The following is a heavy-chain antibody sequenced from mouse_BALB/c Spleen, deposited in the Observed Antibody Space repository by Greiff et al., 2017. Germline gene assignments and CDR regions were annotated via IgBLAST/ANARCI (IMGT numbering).Heavy chain of an antibody. J-gene: IGHJ2*01. D-gene: IGHD2-14*01. CDR2: INPSSGYT. Sequence: QVQLQQSGAELARPGASVTMSCKASGYTFTSYTMHWVKQRPGQGLEWIGYINPSSGYTNYNQKYREKATLTADKSSSTAYMQLSSLTSEDSAVYYCARGEYRYLLDNRGQGTTHRGTS. V-gene: IGHV1-4*01. CDR1: GYTFTSYT. CDR3: ARGEYRYLLDN.